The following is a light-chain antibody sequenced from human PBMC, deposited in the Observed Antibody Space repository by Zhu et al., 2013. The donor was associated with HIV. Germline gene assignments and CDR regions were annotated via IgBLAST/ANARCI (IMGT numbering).Light chain of an antibody. V-gene: IGKV1-39*01. CDR1: QSITTY. J-gene: IGKJ4*01. Sequence: DIQMTQSPSSLSASVGDRVTITCRASQSITTYLSWYQQTPGEAPKLLIYGASSGQNGLPSRFSGSGSGAEFTLTISSLQPDDFATYYCQQYNGLPITFGGGPSWKSN. CDR3: QQYNGLPIT. CDR2: GAS.